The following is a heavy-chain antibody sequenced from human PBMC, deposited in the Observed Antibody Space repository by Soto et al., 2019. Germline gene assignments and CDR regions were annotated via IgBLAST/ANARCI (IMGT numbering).Heavy chain of an antibody. J-gene: IGHJ4*02. CDR3: AKGRGKNGNFDN. V-gene: IGHV3-23*01. CDR1: GFSFRSYA. D-gene: IGHD3-10*01. Sequence: EVQLLESGGGSAQPGGSLRLSCAASGFSFRSYAMRWVRRPPGKGLEWVSGISSSGGTTYYADSVKGRFSISRDSLVNTLYLQMNSLRAEDTAVYFCAKGRGKNGNFDNWGQGTLVTVSP. CDR2: ISSSGGTT.